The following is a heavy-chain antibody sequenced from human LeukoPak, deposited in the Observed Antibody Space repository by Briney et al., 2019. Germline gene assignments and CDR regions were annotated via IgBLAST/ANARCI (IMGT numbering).Heavy chain of an antibody. J-gene: IGHJ4*02. V-gene: IGHV1-69*13. D-gene: IGHD3-10*01. Sequence: AASVKVSCKASGYTFTSYYMHWVRQAPGQGLEWMGGIIPIFGTANYAQKFQGRVTITADESTSTAYMELSSLRSEDTAVYYCARLDYGSGSRFDYWGQGTLVTVSS. CDR3: ARLDYGSGSRFDY. CDR1: GYTFTSYY. CDR2: IIPIFGTA.